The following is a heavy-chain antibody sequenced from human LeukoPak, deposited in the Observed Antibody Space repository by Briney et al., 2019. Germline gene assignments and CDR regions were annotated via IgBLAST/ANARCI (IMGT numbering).Heavy chain of an antibody. CDR2: TRNKANSYTT. D-gene: IGHD3-10*01. CDR3: ARVGGGPDY. J-gene: IGHJ4*02. Sequence: PGGSLRLSCAASGFTFSNAWMSWVRQAPGKGLEWVGRTRNKANSYTTEYAASVKGRFTISRDDSKNSLYLQMNSLKTEDTAVYYCARVGGGPDYWGQGTLVTVSS. CDR1: GFTFSNAW. V-gene: IGHV3-72*01.